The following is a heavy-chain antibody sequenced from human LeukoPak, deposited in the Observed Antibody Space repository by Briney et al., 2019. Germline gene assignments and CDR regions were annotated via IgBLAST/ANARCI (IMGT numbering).Heavy chain of an antibody. D-gene: IGHD2-15*01. CDR1: GFTFSSYA. J-gene: IGHJ6*03. Sequence: GRSLRLSCAASGFTFSSYAMHRVRQAPGKGLEWVAVISYDGSNKYYADSVKGRFTISRDNSKNTLYLQMSRLRAEDTAVYYCARGVRYCSGGNCYSNTLTYMDVWGKGTTVTVSS. CDR2: ISYDGSNK. V-gene: IGHV3-30*04. CDR3: ARGVRYCSGGNCYSNTLTYMDV.